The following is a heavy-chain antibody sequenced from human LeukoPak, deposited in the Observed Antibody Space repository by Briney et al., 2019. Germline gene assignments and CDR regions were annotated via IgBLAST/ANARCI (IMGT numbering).Heavy chain of an antibody. CDR1: GFTFSAYW. V-gene: IGHV3-74*01. CDR2: INNDGSST. D-gene: IGHD3-22*01. J-gene: IGHJ4*02. CDR3: VRDLELVYYDTSAYEY. Sequence: GGSLRLSCAASGFTFSAYWMHWVRQVPGKGLEWVSRINNDGSSTTYADSVKGRFTISRDNAKNTLFLQMNSLRAEDTAVYYCVRDLELVYYDTSAYEYWGQGNLVTVSP.